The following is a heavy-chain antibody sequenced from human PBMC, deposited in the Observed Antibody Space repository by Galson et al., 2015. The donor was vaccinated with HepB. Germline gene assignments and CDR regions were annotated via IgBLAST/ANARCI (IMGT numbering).Heavy chain of an antibody. V-gene: IGHV4-59*01. J-gene: IGHJ3*01. Sequence: QVQLQESGPGLVKPSETLSLTCTVSGGSLSSYYWSWIRQPPGKGLEWIAYIYHPGSTNYNPSLKNRVTISVATSKNQFSLRLTSVTAADTAVYYCARESHYFDGSGNSAFDVWGQGTMVTVSS. CDR3: ARESHYFDGSGNSAFDV. CDR2: IYHPGST. D-gene: IGHD3-22*01. CDR1: GGSLSSYY.